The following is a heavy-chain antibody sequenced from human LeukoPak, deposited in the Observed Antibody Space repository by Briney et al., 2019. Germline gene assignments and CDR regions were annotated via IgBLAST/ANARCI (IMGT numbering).Heavy chain of an antibody. CDR3: ARGRGDIVVVPAATNNWFAP. D-gene: IGHD2-2*01. V-gene: IGHV4-34*01. Sequence: SESLSLTCAVYGGSFSGYYWSWIRQPPGKGLEWIGEVNHSGSTNYNPSLKSRVTISVDTSKNQSSLKLSSVTAADTAVYYCARGRGDIVVVPAATNNWFAPWGQGTLVTVSS. J-gene: IGHJ5*02. CDR2: VNHSGST. CDR1: GGSFSGYY.